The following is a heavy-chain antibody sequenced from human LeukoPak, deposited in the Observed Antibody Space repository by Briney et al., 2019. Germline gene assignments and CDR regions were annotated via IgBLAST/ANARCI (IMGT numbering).Heavy chain of an antibody. J-gene: IGHJ4*02. CDR1: GFIFSDLA. Sequence: PGGSLGLSCAASGFIFSDLAMSWVRQAPGKGLEWVSGMSASGSHTHSADFVKGRFTISRDNFKNTLYLRMNGLRVEDTAVYYCAKVRSGNNYYFDYWGQGTLVTVSS. CDR2: MSASGSHT. V-gene: IGHV3-23*01. CDR3: AKVRSGNNYYFDY. D-gene: IGHD1/OR15-1a*01.